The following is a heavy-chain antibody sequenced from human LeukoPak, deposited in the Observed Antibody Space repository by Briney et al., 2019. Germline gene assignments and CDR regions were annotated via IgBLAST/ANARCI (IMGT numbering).Heavy chain of an antibody. V-gene: IGHV3-30*02. J-gene: IGHJ4*02. CDR1: GFTFSSYG. Sequence: GGSLRLSCAASGFTFSSYGMHWVRQAPGKGLERVAFIRYDGSNKYYADSVKGRFTISRDNSKNTLYLQMNSLRAEDTAVYYCAKDPIRTMVRGVPTGYWGQGTLVTVSS. D-gene: IGHD3-10*01. CDR2: IRYDGSNK. CDR3: AKDPIRTMVRGVPTGY.